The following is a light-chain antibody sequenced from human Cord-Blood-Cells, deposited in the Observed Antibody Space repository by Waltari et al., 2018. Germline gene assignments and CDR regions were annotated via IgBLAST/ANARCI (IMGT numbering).Light chain of an antibody. CDR2: LNSDGSH. J-gene: IGLJ3*02. Sequence: QLVLTQSPPASASLGASVKLTCTLSSAHSSYAIAWHQQQPEKGPRYLMKLNSDGSHSKGDGIPDRFSGSSAGAERYLTISSLQSEDEADYYCQTWGTGIQVFGGGTKLTVL. V-gene: IGLV4-69*01. CDR1: SAHSSYA. CDR3: QTWGTGIQV.